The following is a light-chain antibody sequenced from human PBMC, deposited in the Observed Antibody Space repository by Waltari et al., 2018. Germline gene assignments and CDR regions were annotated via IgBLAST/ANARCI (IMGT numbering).Light chain of an antibody. J-gene: IGKJ2*01. CDR2: TAS. V-gene: IGKV1-5*03. Sequence: DIQMTQSPSTLSASVGDRVTITCRASQSISRWLAWLQQKPGTAPRLLIYTASSLERGVPSRFGGSGYGTEFNLTISSLQADDFATYFCQQYNTYQYTFGQGTKLEVK. CDR1: QSISRW. CDR3: QQYNTYQYT.